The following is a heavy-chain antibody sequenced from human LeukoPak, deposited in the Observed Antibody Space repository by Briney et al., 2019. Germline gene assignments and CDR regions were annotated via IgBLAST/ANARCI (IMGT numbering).Heavy chain of an antibody. D-gene: IGHD6-6*01. J-gene: IGHJ4*02. CDR1: GGSISNTNW. CDR2: IYYSGST. V-gene: IGHV4-39*01. CDR3: AREKYSPGAVDY. Sequence: PSETLSLTCGVSGGSISNTNWWTWVRQPPGKGLEWIGSIYYSGSTYYNPSLKSRVTISVDTSKNQFSLKVSSVTAADTAVYYCAREKYSPGAVDYWGQGSLVTVSS.